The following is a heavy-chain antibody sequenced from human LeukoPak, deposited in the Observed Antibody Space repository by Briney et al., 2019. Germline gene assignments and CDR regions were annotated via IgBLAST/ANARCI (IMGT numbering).Heavy chain of an antibody. Sequence: PSETLSLTCTVSGGSLSSYYWSWIRQPAGKGLEWIGRIYTSGSTNYNPSLKSRVTISVDTSKNQFSLNLSSVTAADTAVYYCARRRTTGTTGHFDYWGQGTLVTVSS. CDR2: IYTSGST. V-gene: IGHV4-4*07. J-gene: IGHJ4*02. CDR3: ARRRTTGTTGHFDY. CDR1: GGSLSSYY. D-gene: IGHD1-1*01.